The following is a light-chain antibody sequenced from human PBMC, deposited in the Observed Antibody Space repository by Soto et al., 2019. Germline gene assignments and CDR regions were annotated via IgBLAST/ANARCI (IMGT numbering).Light chain of an antibody. Sequence: EIVLTQSADTLSLSPGEGATLSCRASQSVTNSYLAWYQQKPGQAPRLLIYGASNRATGIPDRFSGSGSGTDFTLTISRLEPEDFAVYYCQQYGSSGTFGQGTKVDIK. CDR1: QSVTNSY. V-gene: IGKV3-20*01. CDR2: GAS. CDR3: QQYGSSGT. J-gene: IGKJ1*01.